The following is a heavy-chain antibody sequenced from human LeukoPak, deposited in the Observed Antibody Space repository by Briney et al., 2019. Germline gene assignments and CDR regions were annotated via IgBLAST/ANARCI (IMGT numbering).Heavy chain of an antibody. V-gene: IGHV3-30*04. CDR3: ARSPERLGQGHLDS. Sequence: LRLSCAAADFPFSSYFMHWLRPAPRMGLGWLTLISYHGSNTDYTDSVKGRFTVSRDNSKTTLFLQMNRLKVEDTAIYFCARSPERLGQGHLDSWGQGTLVTVSS. D-gene: IGHD3/OR15-3a*01. CDR1: DFPFSSYF. CDR2: ISYHGSNT. J-gene: IGHJ4*02.